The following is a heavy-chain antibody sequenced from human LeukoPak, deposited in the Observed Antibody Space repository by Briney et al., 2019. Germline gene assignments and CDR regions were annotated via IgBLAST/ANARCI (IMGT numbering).Heavy chain of an antibody. Sequence: PSETLSLTCTVSGASISSYYWSWLRQPPGKGLEWIGTIYHSGSSGTTYYNPSLKSRVTISVDTSKNDFSLELTSVTAADTAVYYCARRGDILTDYAFDYWGQGTLVSVSS. D-gene: IGHD3-9*01. V-gene: IGHV4-39*02. CDR2: IYHSGSSGTT. J-gene: IGHJ4*02. CDR3: ARRGDILTDYAFDY. CDR1: GASISSYY.